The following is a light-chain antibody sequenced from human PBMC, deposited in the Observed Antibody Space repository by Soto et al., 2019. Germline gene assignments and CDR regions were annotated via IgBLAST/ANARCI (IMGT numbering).Light chain of an antibody. V-gene: IGKV1-5*03. J-gene: IGKJ2*01. CDR2: KAS. Sequence: DIQVTQSPSTLSASVGDRVTITGRASQSISSWLAWYQQKTGKAPKLLIYKASNLESEATSTFSRSGPGTEFTHTISSLQPDDFATDYFQQYNRYPYTLGHGTKLEIK. CDR1: QSISSW. CDR3: QQYNRYPYT.